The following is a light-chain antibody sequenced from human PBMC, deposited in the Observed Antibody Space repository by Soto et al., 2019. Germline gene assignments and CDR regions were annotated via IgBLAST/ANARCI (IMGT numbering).Light chain of an antibody. J-gene: IGKJ2*01. V-gene: IGKV3-20*01. Sequence: PLSCRAIQSISRYLAWYQQKPGRGPRLLIYGASSRATGTPDRFSGSGSGTDFSLTISRLEPEDFAVYYCHQYDNAPQTYGQGTKVDI. CDR2: GAS. CDR1: QSISRY. CDR3: HQYDNAPQT.